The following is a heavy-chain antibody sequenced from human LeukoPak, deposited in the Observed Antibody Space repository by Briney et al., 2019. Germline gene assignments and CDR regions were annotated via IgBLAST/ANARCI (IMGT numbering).Heavy chain of an antibody. Sequence: GGSLRLSCAASGFTFSSYWMHWVRQAPGKGLVWVSRINSDGSSTSYADSVKGRFTISRDNSKNTLYLQMNSLRAEDTAVYYCAKDQAVAPYCGGDCYPVTDYWGQGTLVTVSS. CDR3: AKDQAVAPYCGGDCYPVTDY. V-gene: IGHV3-74*01. J-gene: IGHJ4*02. CDR2: INSDGSST. D-gene: IGHD2-21*02. CDR1: GFTFSSYW.